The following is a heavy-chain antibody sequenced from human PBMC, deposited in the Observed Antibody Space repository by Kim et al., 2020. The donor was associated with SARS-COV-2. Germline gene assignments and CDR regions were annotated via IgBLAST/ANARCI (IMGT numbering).Heavy chain of an antibody. CDR1: GGSFSGYY. CDR3: ARADDSSGYYQYY. D-gene: IGHD3-22*01. Sequence: SETLSLTCAVYGGSFSGYYWSWIRQPPGKGLEWIGEINHSGSTNYNPSLKSRVTISVDTSKNQFSLKLSSVTAADTAVYYCARADDSSGYYQYYWGQGTLVTVSS. CDR2: INHSGST. V-gene: IGHV4-34*01. J-gene: IGHJ4*02.